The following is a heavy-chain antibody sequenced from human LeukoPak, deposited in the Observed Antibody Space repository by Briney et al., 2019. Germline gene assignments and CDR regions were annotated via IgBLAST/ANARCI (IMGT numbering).Heavy chain of an antibody. V-gene: IGHV3-48*03. D-gene: IGHD3-16*01. Sequence: GGSLSLSCAASGFTFSSYEMNWVRQAPGKGLEWVSYISSSGSTIYYADSVKGRFTISRDNAKNSLYLQMNSLRAEDTAVYYCARVGSYSSGFDYWGQGTLVTVSS. CDR3: ARVGSYSSGFDY. CDR2: ISSSGSTI. CDR1: GFTFSSYE. J-gene: IGHJ4*02.